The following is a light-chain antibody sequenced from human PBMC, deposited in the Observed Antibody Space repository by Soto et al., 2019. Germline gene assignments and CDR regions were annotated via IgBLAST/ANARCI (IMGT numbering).Light chain of an antibody. CDR1: QGIRSD. Sequence: DIQMTQSPSSLSASVGDRVTITCRASQGIRSDLGWYQQKPGKAPKGLIYAASSLQSGVPSRFSGSGSGTEFTLAISSLQPDDFATYYCQQYNSYPWTFGQGTKVDIK. J-gene: IGKJ1*01. CDR2: AAS. CDR3: QQYNSYPWT. V-gene: IGKV1-17*01.